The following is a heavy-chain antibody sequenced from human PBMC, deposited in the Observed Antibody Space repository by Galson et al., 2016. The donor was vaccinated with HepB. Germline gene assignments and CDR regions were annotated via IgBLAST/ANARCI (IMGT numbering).Heavy chain of an antibody. V-gene: IGHV1-18*01. Sequence: SVKVSCKASGYTFTTFGINWVRQAPGQGLEWMGWINTYTGNANYAQKFQGRVNMTTDTSTSTIYMEVKSLRSDDTAVDYCASDRVMVRGVIGYWGQGTLVTVSS. D-gene: IGHD3-10*01. CDR1: GYTFTTFG. CDR2: INTYTGNA. CDR3: ASDRVMVRGVIGY. J-gene: IGHJ4*02.